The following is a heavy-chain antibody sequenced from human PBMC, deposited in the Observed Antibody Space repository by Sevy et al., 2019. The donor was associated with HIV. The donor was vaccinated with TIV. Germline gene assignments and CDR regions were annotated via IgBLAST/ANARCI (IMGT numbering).Heavy chain of an antibody. V-gene: IGHV3-48*01. CDR1: GFTFSNYN. CDR3: ARHQLRVSATGFDY. D-gene: IGHD6-13*01. CDR2: ITFSSNTI. Sequence: GGSLRLSCAASGFTFSNYNMDWVRQAPGKGLEWVSHITFSSNTIYYADSVKGRFTISRDNAKKSLYLQMNSLRAEDTAVYYCARHQLRVSATGFDYWGQGTLVTVSS. J-gene: IGHJ4*02.